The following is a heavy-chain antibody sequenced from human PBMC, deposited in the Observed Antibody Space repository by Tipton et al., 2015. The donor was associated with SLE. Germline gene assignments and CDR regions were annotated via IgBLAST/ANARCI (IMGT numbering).Heavy chain of an antibody. V-gene: IGHV3-43*01. D-gene: IGHD6-19*01. CDR2: ITWDGVRT. CDR3: ARDRAVAGPRAEYFQH. CDR1: GFTFDDYS. J-gene: IGHJ1*01. Sequence: SLRLSCAASGFTFDDYSMHWVRQAPGKGLEWVSLITWDGVRTYYADSVKGRFTISRDNAKNSLYLQMNSLRAEDTAVYYCARDRAVAGPRAEYFQHWGQGTLVTVSS.